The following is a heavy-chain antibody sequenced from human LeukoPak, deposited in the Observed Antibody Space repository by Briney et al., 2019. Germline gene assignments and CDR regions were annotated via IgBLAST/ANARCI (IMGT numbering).Heavy chain of an antibody. D-gene: IGHD3-3*01. V-gene: IGHV4-4*07. CDR1: GGSISSYY. CDR3: ARDDGDFWSGFYYYYCMDV. Sequence: SETLSLTCTVSGGSISSYYWSWIRQPAGKGLEWIGRIYTSGSTNYNPSLKSRVTMSVDTSKNQFSLKLSSVTAADTAVYYCARDDGDFWSGFYYYYCMDVWGQGTTVTVSS. CDR2: IYTSGST. J-gene: IGHJ6*02.